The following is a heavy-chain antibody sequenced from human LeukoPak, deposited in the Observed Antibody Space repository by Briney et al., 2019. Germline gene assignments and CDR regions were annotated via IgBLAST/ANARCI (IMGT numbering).Heavy chain of an antibody. CDR3: ARGRTGYQLLPTKKYDYYHYMDV. Sequence: SETLSLTCAVYGGSFSGYYWSWIRQPPGKGLEWIGEVSQSGSTNYNPSLKSRVTISLDTSKNQFSLKLSSVTAADTAVYYCARGRTGYQLLPTKKYDYYHYMDVWGKGTTVTISS. CDR1: GGSFSGYY. D-gene: IGHD2-2*01. CDR2: VSQSGST. J-gene: IGHJ6*03. V-gene: IGHV4-34*01.